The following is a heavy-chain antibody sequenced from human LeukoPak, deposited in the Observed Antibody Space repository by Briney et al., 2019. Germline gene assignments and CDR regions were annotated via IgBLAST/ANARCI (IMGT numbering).Heavy chain of an antibody. CDR1: GFTFSSHA. V-gene: IGHV3-23*01. CDR3: AKVLNTLYYDFWSGYAD. CDR2: ISGSGGST. Sequence: GGSLRLSCAASGFTFSSHAMSWVRQAPGKGLEWVSAISGSGGSTYYADSVKGRFTISRDNSKNTLYLQMNSLRAEDTAVYYCAKVLNTLYYDFWSGYADWGQGTLVTVSS. J-gene: IGHJ4*02. D-gene: IGHD3-3*01.